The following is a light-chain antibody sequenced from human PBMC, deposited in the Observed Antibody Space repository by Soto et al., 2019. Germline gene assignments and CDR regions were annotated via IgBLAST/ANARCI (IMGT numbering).Light chain of an antibody. J-gene: IGKJ1*01. CDR1: QSITNY. V-gene: IGKV1-16*01. CDR3: QQYHSYSRT. Sequence: DIQMAQSPSSLSASVGDSVPITWRASQSITNYLNWYQQKPGKAPKLLIYAASTLQSGVPSRFSGSGSGTEYTLTISSLQPDDIATYYCQQYHSYSRTFGQGTKWIS. CDR2: AAS.